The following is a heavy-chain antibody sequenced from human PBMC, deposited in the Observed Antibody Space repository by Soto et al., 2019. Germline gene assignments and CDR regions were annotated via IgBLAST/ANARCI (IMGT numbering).Heavy chain of an antibody. Sequence: QVQLVQSGAEVKKPGSSVKVSCKASGGTFSSYAISWVRQAPGQGLEWMGGIIPIPGTANYEQKFQGRVTIAADESTSTAYMELSSLRSEDTAVYYCARSQGSSTSLEIYYYYYYGMAVWGQGTTVTVSS. CDR3: ARSQGSSTSLEIYYYYYYGMAV. CDR2: IIPIPGTA. D-gene: IGHD2-2*01. V-gene: IGHV1-69*01. J-gene: IGHJ6*02. CDR1: GGTFSSYA.